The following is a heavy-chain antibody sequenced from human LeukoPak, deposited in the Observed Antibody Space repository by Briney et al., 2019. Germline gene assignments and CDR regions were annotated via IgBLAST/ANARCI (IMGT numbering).Heavy chain of an antibody. CDR3: ARDRCSSTSCSLGFLDV. D-gene: IGHD2-2*01. V-gene: IGHV3-74*01. J-gene: IGHJ6*04. CDR1: GFTFSSYW. Sequence: PGGSLRLPCAASGFTFSSYWMHWVRQAPGKGLVWVSRINSDGSSTIYADSVKGRFTISRDNAKNTLYLQMNSLRAEDTAVYYCARDRCSSTSCSLGFLDVWGKGTTVTVSS. CDR2: INSDGSST.